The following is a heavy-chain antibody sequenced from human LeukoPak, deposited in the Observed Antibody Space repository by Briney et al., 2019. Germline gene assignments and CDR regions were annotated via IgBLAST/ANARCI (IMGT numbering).Heavy chain of an antibody. D-gene: IGHD1-26*01. J-gene: IGHJ4*02. CDR3: ARNSGSYDY. CDR1: GGSISSSSYY. V-gene: IGHV4-39*01. Sequence: SETLSLTCTVSGGSISSSSYYWGWIRQPPGKGLEWIGSIYYSGSTYYNPSLKSRVTISVDTSKNQFSLKLSSVTAADTAVYYCARNSGSYDYWGQGTLVTVSS. CDR2: IYYSGST.